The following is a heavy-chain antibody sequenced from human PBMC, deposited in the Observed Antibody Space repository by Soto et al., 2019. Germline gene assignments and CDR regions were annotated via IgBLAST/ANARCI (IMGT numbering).Heavy chain of an antibody. CDR1: DGSISSYY. J-gene: IGHJ5*02. D-gene: IGHD1-26*01. Sequence: SETLSLTCTVADGSISSYYWSWIRQPPGKGLEWIGYIYGTGTTNYSPSLTNRVTISVDMSKNQFTRRLSSVTAADTAVYYWAGFSSGTYLFDLWGQGTPVTVSS. V-gene: IGHV4-59*01. CDR2: IYGTGTT. CDR3: AGFSSGTYLFDL.